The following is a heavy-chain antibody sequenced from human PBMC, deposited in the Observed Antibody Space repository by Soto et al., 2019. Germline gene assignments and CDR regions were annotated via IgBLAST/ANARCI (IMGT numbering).Heavy chain of an antibody. Sequence: EVQLVESGGGLVQPGGSLRLSCAASGFTVSNNYMSWIRQAPGKGLEWVSAIYSGGSTYYADSVKGRFTISRDNFKNTLSLKRNSLRDDDTAVYYWARPYGVNGAEYFQHWGQGTLVTVSS. V-gene: IGHV3-66*04. CDR1: GFTVSNNY. CDR2: IYSGGST. D-gene: IGHD4-17*01. J-gene: IGHJ1*01. CDR3: ARPYGVNGAEYFQH.